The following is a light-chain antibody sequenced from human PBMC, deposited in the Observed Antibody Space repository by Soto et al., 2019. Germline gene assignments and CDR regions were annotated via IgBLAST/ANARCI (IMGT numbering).Light chain of an antibody. Sequence: DIVMTQSPLSLPVTPGEPASIPCRSSQTLMHSNGYNYLDRYLQKPGQSPQLLTYLGSNPASGVPYRFRGSGSGTDFTLKISSVEAEDFGFYSCIQPLQPRFTFGPGTKVDVK. CDR3: IQPLQPRFT. J-gene: IGKJ3*01. V-gene: IGKV2-28*01. CDR1: QTLMHSNGYNY. CDR2: LGS.